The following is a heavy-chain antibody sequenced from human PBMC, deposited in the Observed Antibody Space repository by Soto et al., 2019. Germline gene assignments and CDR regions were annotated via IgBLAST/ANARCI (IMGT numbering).Heavy chain of an antibody. CDR1: GYTFTSYD. D-gene: IGHD6-13*01. V-gene: IGHV1-8*01. Sequence: QVQLVQSGAEVKKPGASVKVSCKASGYTFTSYDINWVRQATGQGLEWMGWMNPNRGNTGYAQKFQGRVTMTRNTSISTAYMDLSSLRSEDTAVYYCARERSAAGTGWFDPWGQGTLVTVSS. CDR2: MNPNRGNT. CDR3: ARERSAAGTGWFDP. J-gene: IGHJ5*02.